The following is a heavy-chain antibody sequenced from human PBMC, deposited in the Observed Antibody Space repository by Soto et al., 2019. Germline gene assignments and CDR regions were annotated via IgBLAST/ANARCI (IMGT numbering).Heavy chain of an antibody. V-gene: IGHV3-30*03. CDR2: ISIDGSRK. CDR1: GVSCSNSD. CDR3: MRGPTHGAFDL. Sequence: QVYLEESGGGVVQPGRSLRLSCVASGVSCSNSDMHWVRQAPGKGLEWLAQISIDGSRKYYADSVKGRFTVSRENSNNTLHLQINSLGPEEAALYYCMRGPTHGAFDLWGEGTMVNVSS. J-gene: IGHJ3*01.